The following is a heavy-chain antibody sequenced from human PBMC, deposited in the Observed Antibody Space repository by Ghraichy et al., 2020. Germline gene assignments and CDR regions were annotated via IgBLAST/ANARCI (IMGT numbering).Heavy chain of an antibody. CDR2: INSDGSST. CDR3: ARDMRLGELSLPVFDY. V-gene: IGHV3-74*01. CDR1: GFTFSRYW. D-gene: IGHD3-16*02. Sequence: LSLTCAASGFTFSRYWMHWVRQVPGKGLVWVSHINSDGSSTNYADSVKGRFTISRDTVKNTLYLQMNSLRVEDAAVYYCARDMRLGELSLPVFDYWGQGTLVTVSS. J-gene: IGHJ4*02.